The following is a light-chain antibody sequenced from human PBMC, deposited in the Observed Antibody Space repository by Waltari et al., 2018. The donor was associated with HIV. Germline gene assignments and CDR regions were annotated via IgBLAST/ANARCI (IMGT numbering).Light chain of an antibody. CDR3: CSYAGSSTFV. J-gene: IGLJ1*01. V-gene: IGLV2-23*02. CDR2: DVS. CDR1: SSAVGNYNY. Sequence: QSALTQPASVSGSPGQSITISCPGPSSAVGNYNYVSRYQQHPGKAPKLMIYDVSKRPSGVSNRFSGSKSGNTASLTISGLQAEDEADYYCCSYAGSSTFVFGTGTKVTVL.